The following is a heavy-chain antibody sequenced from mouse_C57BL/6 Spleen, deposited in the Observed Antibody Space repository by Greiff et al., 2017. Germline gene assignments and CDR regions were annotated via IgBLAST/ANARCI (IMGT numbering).Heavy chain of an antibody. CDR2: INPNTGGT. CDR3: ARTTVVRYAMDY. V-gene: IGHV1-18*01. D-gene: IGHD1-1*01. J-gene: IGHJ4*01. Sequence: EVQRVESGPELVKPGASVQIPCKASGYTFTDYNMDWVKQSHGKSLEWIGDINPNTGGTIYNQKFKGKATLTVDKSCSTAYMELRSLTSEDTAVYYCARTTVVRYAMDYWGQGTSVTVSS. CDR1: GYTFTDYN.